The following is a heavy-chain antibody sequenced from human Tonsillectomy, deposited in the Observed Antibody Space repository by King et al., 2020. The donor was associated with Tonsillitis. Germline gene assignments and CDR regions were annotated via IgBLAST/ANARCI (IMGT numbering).Heavy chain of an antibody. CDR2: ISWNSGSL. V-gene: IGHV3-9*01. D-gene: IGHD6-19*01. CDR1: RFTFDDYA. Sequence: VQLVESGGGLVQPGRSLRLSCAASRFTFDDYATHLVRQAPGKGLEGVSGISWNSGSLAYADSVKGRFTNSRDNAKNSLYLQMNSLRAEDTALYYCAKDYHSSGWEDAFDVWGQGTMVIVSS. J-gene: IGHJ3*01. CDR3: AKDYHSSGWEDAFDV.